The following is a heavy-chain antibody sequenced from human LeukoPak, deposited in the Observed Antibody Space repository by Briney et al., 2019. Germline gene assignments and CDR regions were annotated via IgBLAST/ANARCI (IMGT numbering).Heavy chain of an antibody. V-gene: IGHV3-30*18. CDR2: ISHDGSNI. CDR3: AKDPYRVVVATGNYLDP. J-gene: IGHJ5*02. Sequence: PGGSLRLSCAASGFTFYSYGMHWVRQAPGKGLEWVAVISHDGSNIHYGDSVKGRFTISRDNSKNTLYLQMNSLRAGDTAVYYCAKDPYRVVVATGNYLDPWGQGTLVTVSS. CDR1: GFTFYSYG. D-gene: IGHD2-15*01.